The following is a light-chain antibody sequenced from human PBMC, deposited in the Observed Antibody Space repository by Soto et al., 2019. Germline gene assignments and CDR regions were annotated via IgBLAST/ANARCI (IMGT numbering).Light chain of an antibody. V-gene: IGLV3-21*02. Sequence: SYELTQPPSVSVAPGQTARITWGGTNIGRKSVHWYQQKPGQAPVVVVYDDRDRPSGIPQRFSGSNSGNTAALTLSRVEAGDEADYYCQLWDSNSDHVVFGGGTKLTVL. CDR3: QLWDSNSDHVV. J-gene: IGLJ2*01. CDR1: NIGRKS. CDR2: DDR.